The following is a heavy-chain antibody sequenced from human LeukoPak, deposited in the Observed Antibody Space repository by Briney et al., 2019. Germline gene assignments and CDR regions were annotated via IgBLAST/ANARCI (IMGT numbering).Heavy chain of an antibody. Sequence: ASVKVSCKAYGYTFTSYGISWVRQAPGQGLEWMGWISAYNGNTNYAQKLQGRVTMTTDTSTSTAYMELRSLRSDDTAVYYCAGGSPFIAARPLYYWGQGTLVTVSS. J-gene: IGHJ4*02. CDR3: AGGSPFIAARPLYY. CDR2: ISAYNGNT. CDR1: GYTFTSYG. V-gene: IGHV1-18*01. D-gene: IGHD6-6*01.